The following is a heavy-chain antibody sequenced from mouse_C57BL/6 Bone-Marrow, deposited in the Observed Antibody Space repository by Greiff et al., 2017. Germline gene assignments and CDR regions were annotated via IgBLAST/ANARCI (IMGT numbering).Heavy chain of an antibody. CDR2: IDPNSGGT. Sequence: VQLQQPGAELVKPGASVKLSCKASGYTFTSYWMHWVKQRPGRGLEWIGRIDPNSGGTKYNEKFKSKATLTVDKPSSTAYMQLSSLTSEDSAVYFFAREGAIYYGNLAWFAYWGQGTLVTVSA. V-gene: IGHV1-72*01. CDR3: AREGAIYYGNLAWFAY. J-gene: IGHJ3*01. CDR1: GYTFTSYW. D-gene: IGHD2-1*01.